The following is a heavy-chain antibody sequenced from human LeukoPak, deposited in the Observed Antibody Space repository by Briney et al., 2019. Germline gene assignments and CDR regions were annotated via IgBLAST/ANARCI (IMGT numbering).Heavy chain of an antibody. CDR1: GGSFSGYY. D-gene: IGHD4-17*01. J-gene: IGHJ6*03. CDR2: INHSGST. Sequence: SETLSLTCAVYGGSFSGYYWSWIRQPPGKGLEWIGEINHSGSTNYNPSLKSRVTISVDTSKNQFSLKLSSVTAADTAVYYCARTIYGDYLVVRYNYYMDVWGKGTTVTISS. CDR3: ARTIYGDYLVVRYNYYMDV. V-gene: IGHV4-34*01.